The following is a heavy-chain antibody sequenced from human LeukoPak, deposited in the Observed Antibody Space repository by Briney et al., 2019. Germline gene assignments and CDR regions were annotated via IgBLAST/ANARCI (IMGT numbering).Heavy chain of an antibody. D-gene: IGHD1-26*01. J-gene: IGHJ4*02. CDR1: GFTFSDYY. V-gene: IGHV3-11*01. CDR2: ISDSGRTI. CDR3: ARERSPEYYAY. Sequence: GESLRLSCAASGFTFSDYYMSWIRQAPGKGLEWLSYISDSGRTIYYADSVKGRFTISRDNAKNSLFLQVNSLRAEDTAVYYCARERSPEYYAYWGQGILVTVSS.